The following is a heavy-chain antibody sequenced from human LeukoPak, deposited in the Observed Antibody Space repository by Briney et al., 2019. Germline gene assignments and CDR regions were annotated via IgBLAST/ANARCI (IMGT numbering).Heavy chain of an antibody. Sequence: PGGSLRLSCAASGFTFSSYAMSWVRQAPGKGLEWVSAISGSGGSTYYADSVKGRFTISRDISKNTLYLQMNSLRAEDTAVYYCAKDATVPGQAGRTTTKKYFDYWGQGTLVIVSS. CDR3: AKDATVPGQAGRTTTKKYFDY. CDR2: ISGSGGST. CDR1: GFTFSSYA. J-gene: IGHJ4*02. V-gene: IGHV3-23*01. D-gene: IGHD6-19*01.